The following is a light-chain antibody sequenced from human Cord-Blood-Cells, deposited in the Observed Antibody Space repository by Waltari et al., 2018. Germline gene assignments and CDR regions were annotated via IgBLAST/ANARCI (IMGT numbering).Light chain of an antibody. Sequence: EIVMTQSPATLSVSPGERAPPSRRASQCVSRNLAWYQQKPGQAPRLLIYGASTRATGIPARFSGSGSGTEFTHTISSLQSADFAVYDCQQYNNWPYSFGQGTKLEIK. CDR3: QQYNNWPYS. J-gene: IGKJ2*03. CDR1: QCVSRN. CDR2: GAS. V-gene: IGKV3-15*01.